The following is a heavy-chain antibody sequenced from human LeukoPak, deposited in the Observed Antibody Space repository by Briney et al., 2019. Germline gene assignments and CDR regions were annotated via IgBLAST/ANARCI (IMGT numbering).Heavy chain of an antibody. CDR1: GGSISSYY. CDR2: IYYSGST. D-gene: IGHD3-22*01. V-gene: IGHV4-59*01. CDR3: ARELYYDSSGFDY. Sequence: SETLYLTCTVSGGSISSYYWSWIRQPPGKGLEWIGYIYYSGSTNYNPSLKSRVTISVDTSKNQFSLKLSSVTAADTAVYYCARELYYDSSGFDYWGQGTLVTVSS. J-gene: IGHJ4*02.